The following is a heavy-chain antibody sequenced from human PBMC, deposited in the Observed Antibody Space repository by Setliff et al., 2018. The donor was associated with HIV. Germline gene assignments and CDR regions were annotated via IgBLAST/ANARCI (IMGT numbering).Heavy chain of an antibody. J-gene: IGHJ4*02. CDR1: GGSISSSSYY. CDR3: ARHFPSISLFFGDPGPFDR. V-gene: IGHV4-39*01. D-gene: IGHD3-3*01. CDR2: IFNDGRT. Sequence: SETLSLTCTVSGGSISSSSYYWGWIRQPPGKGLEWIGSIFNDGRTHYNPSLKSRVTIPMDTPTNQFSLKLTSVTAADTAVYFCARHFPSISLFFGDPGPFDRWGQGALVTVSS.